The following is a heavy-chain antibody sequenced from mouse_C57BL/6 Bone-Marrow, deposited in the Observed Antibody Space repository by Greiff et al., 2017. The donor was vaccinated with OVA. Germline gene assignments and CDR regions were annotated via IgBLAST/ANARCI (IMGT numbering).Heavy chain of an antibody. CDR3: ARNYGSIYWYVDV. CDR1: GYTFTSSG. D-gene: IGHD1-1*01. CDR2: INLSNGGT. Sequence: QVQLQQPGPELVKPGASVKLSCKASGYTFTSSGMHWVKQRPGQGLEWIGNINLSNGGTNYNEKFKSKATLTVDKSSSTAYMQLSSLTSEDPAVYYCARNYGSIYWYVDVWGTGTTVTVSS. V-gene: IGHV1-53*01. J-gene: IGHJ1*03.